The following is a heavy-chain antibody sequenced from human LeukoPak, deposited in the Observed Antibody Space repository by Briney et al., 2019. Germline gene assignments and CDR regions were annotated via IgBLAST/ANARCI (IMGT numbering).Heavy chain of an antibody. V-gene: IGHV3-9*01. CDR1: GFSFDDYA. Sequence: GGSLRLSCAASGFSFDDYAMHWVRQAPGKGLEWVSGITWNSDSIDYADSVKGRFTISRDNAKNSLYLQMNSLRAEDTAVYYCAELGITMIGGVWGKGTTVTISS. CDR2: ITWNSDSI. J-gene: IGHJ6*04. D-gene: IGHD3-10*02. CDR3: AELGITMIGGV.